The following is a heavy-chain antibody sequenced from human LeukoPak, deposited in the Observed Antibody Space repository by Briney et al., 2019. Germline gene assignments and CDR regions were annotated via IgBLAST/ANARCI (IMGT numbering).Heavy chain of an antibody. J-gene: IGHJ4*02. CDR2: ISYDGSNK. CDR1: GFTFSSYA. V-gene: IGHV3-30-3*01. Sequence: PGGSLRLSCAASGFTFSSYAMHWVRQAPGKGLEWVAVISYDGSNKYYADPVKGRFTISRDNSKNTLYLQMNSLRAEDTAVYYCARDQGDSSGYYLYYFDYWGQGTLVTVSS. CDR3: ARDQGDSSGYYLYYFDY. D-gene: IGHD3-22*01.